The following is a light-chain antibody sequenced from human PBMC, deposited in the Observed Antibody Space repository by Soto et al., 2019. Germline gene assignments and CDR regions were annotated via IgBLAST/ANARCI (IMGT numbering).Light chain of an antibody. CDR3: QQSGSSPTWT. Sequence: EIGLTQSPGTLSLSPGERATLSCRASQTVSSSYLAWYQQKPGQAPRLLIYGASSRATGIPDRFSGSGSGTDFTLTISRLEPEDCAVYYCQQSGSSPTWTFGQGTTVEIK. CDR1: QTVSSSY. CDR2: GAS. V-gene: IGKV3-20*01. J-gene: IGKJ1*01.